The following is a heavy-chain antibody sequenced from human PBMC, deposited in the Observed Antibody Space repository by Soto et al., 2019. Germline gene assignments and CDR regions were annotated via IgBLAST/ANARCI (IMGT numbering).Heavy chain of an antibody. J-gene: IGHJ5*02. CDR3: ARGVTTVTTTPPGWFDP. D-gene: IGHD4-17*01. V-gene: IGHV4-31*03. CDR2: IYYSGST. CDR1: GSSISSGGYY. Sequence: PSETLSLTCTVSGSSISSGGYYWSWIRQHPGKGLEWIGYIYYSGSTYYNPSLKSRVTISVDTSKNQFSLKLSSVTAADTAVYYCARGVTTVTTTPPGWFDPWGQGTLVTVSS.